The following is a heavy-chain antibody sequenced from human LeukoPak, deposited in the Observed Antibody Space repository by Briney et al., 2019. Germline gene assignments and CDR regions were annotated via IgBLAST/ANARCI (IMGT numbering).Heavy chain of an antibody. D-gene: IGHD2-8*01. CDR2: IYYSGST. Sequence: SETLSLTCTVSGGSISSSSYYWGWIRQPPGKGLEWIGSIYYSGSTYYNPSLKSRVTISVDTSKNQFSLKLSSVTAADTAVYYCARGRMVYAIDYWGQGTLVTVSS. CDR3: ARGRMVYAIDY. CDR1: GGSISSSSYY. V-gene: IGHV4-39*07. J-gene: IGHJ4*02.